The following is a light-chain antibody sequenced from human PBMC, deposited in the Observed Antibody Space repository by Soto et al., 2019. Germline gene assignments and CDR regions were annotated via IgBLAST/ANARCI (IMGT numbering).Light chain of an antibody. J-gene: IGLJ1*01. CDR2: SID. Sequence: VLTQSPSASGTPGQRVTISCSGSSSNIGSNTVNWYQQLPGTAPKVLIYSIDQRPSGVPDRFSGSKSGTSASLAISGLQSEDEADYYCAVWDDSLSGLVFGTGTKVTVL. CDR3: AVWDDSLSGLV. CDR1: SSNIGSNT. V-gene: IGLV1-44*01.